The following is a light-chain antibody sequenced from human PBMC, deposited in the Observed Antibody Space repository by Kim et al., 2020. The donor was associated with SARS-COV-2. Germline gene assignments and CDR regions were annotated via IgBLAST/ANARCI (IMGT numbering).Light chain of an antibody. CDR3: QQYYSTPLT. V-gene: IGKV4-1*01. J-gene: IGKJ4*01. Sequence: ATINCKSSQSVLYSTNNKNYLAWYQQKPGQPPKLLIYWASTRETGVPDRFSGSGSGTDFTLTISSLQAEDVAVYYCQQYYSTPLTFGGGTKVDIK. CDR2: WAS. CDR1: QSVLYSTNNKNY.